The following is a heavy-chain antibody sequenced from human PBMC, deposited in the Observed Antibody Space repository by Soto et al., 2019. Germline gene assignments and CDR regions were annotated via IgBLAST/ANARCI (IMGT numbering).Heavy chain of an antibody. D-gene: IGHD1-26*01. J-gene: IGHJ4*02. Sequence: GGSLRLSCAASGFTFSSYGMSWVRQAPGMGLEWVSGISGSGDSTFYADSVKGRFTISRDNSKNTLYLQINSLRAEDTAVYYCAKYLSGTSAPNWGQGTLVTVSS. CDR1: GFTFSSYG. V-gene: IGHV3-23*01. CDR3: AKYLSGTSAPN. CDR2: ISGSGDST.